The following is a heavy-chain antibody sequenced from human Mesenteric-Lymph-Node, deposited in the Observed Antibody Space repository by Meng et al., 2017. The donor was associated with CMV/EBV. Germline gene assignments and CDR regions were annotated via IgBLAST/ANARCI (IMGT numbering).Heavy chain of an antibody. CDR3: ARDLEPTGYYYYGMDV. J-gene: IGHJ6*02. D-gene: IGHD1-14*01. CDR2: ISYDGSNK. CDR1: GFTFSDYY. Sequence: GGSLRLSCAASGFTFSDYYMSWIRQAPGKGLEWVAVISYDGSNKYYADSVKGRFTISRDNSKNTLYLQMNSLRAEDTAVYYCARDLEPTGYYYYGMDVWGQGTTVTVSS. V-gene: IGHV3-30*03.